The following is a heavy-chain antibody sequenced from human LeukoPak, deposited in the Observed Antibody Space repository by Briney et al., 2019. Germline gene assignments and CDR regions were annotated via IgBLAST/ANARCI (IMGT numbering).Heavy chain of an antibody. CDR3: ARGQGWGVVPAAILGYYYYYMDV. V-gene: IGHV4-59*11. D-gene: IGHD2-2*02. CDR2: IYYSGGT. Sequence: SETLSLTCTVSGGSISSHYWSWIRQPPGKGLEWIGYIYYSGGTNYNPSLKSRVTISVDTSKNQFSLKLSSVPAADTAVYYCARGQGWGVVPAAILGYYYYYMDVWGKGTTVTVSS. CDR1: GGSISSHY. J-gene: IGHJ6*03.